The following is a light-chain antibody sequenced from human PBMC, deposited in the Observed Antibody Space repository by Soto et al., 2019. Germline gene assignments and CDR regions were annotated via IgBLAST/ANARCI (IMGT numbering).Light chain of an antibody. CDR2: DAS. CDR3: QQRNDWPLT. J-gene: IGKJ4*01. V-gene: IGKV3D-20*02. CDR1: QSVSSSH. Sequence: EIVLTQSPCTLSFSPGERATLSFMASQSVSSSHLAWYQQKPGQAPRLLINDASNRVTGIPARFSGSGSGTDFTLTISSLEPEDFAVYYCQQRNDWPLTFGGGTKVDI.